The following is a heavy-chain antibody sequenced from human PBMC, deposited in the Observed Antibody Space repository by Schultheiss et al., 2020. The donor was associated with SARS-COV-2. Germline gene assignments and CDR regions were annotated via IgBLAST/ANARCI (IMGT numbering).Heavy chain of an antibody. Sequence: SQTLSLTCTVSGGSMTSGAYYWSWIRQPPGKGLEWIGYIYYSGSTNYNPSLKSRVTISVDTSKNQFSLKLSSVTAADTAVYYCARVSGRREPGYYYYYGMYRWWQAITVTVSS. CDR3: ARVSGRREPGYYYYYGMYR. CDR1: GGSMTSGAYY. J-gene: IGHJ6*01. D-gene: IGHD1-14*01. V-gene: IGHV4-61*08. CDR2: IYYSGST.